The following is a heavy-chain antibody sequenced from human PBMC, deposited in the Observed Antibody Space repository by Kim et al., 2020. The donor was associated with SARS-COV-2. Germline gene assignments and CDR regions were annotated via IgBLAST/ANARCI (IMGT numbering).Heavy chain of an antibody. V-gene: IGHV4-4*07. D-gene: IGHD6-13*01. Sequence: SLTSRVTISVATSKNQFSRKLSSVTAADTAVYYCARGPGDSSSWYLNFDYWGQGTLVTVSS. J-gene: IGHJ4*02. CDR3: ARGPGDSSSWYLNFDY.